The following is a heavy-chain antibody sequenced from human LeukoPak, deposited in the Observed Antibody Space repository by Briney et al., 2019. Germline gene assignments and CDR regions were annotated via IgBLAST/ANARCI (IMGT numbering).Heavy chain of an antibody. V-gene: IGHV3-30*18. D-gene: IGHD2-21*02. Sequence: PGGSLRLSCAASGFTFSSYGMHWVRQAPGKGLEWVTVISYDGSNKYYADSVKGRFTISRDNSKNTLYLQMNSLRAVDTAVYYCAKDNNINCGGDCYSGYYFDYWGQGTLVTVSS. J-gene: IGHJ4*02. CDR1: GFTFSSYG. CDR2: ISYDGSNK. CDR3: AKDNNINCGGDCYSGYYFDY.